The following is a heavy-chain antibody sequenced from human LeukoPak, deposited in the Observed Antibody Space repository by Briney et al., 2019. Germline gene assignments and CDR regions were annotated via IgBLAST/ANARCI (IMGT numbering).Heavy chain of an antibody. Sequence: SETLSLTCTVSGGSVSSGSYYWSWIRQPPGKGLEWIGYIYYSGSTNYNPSLKSRVTISVDTSKNQFSLKLSSVTAADTAVYYCARGGIKIFLPDWFDPWGQGTLVTVSS. D-gene: IGHD3-9*01. V-gene: IGHV4-61*01. CDR3: ARGGIKIFLPDWFDP. CDR2: IYYSGST. J-gene: IGHJ5*02. CDR1: GGSVSSGSYY.